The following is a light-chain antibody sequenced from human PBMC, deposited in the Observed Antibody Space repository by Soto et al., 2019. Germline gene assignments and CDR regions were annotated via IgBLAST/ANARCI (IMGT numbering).Light chain of an antibody. CDR1: SSDIGAYDY. CDR3: TSYSTSGGLLYV. J-gene: IGLJ1*01. V-gene: IGLV2-14*01. Sequence: QSVLTQPASLSGSPGQSITISCTGTSSDIGAYDYVSWFQQHPGKAPKLMISEVNNRPSGVSNRFSGSKSGNPASLTVSGLQAEDEADYFCTSYSTSGGLLYVFGTGTKVTVL. CDR2: EVN.